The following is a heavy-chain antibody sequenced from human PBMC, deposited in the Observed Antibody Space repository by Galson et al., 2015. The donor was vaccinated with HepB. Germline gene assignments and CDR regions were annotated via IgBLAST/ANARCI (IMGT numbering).Heavy chain of an antibody. Sequence: LSLTCTVSGGSISSSSYYWGWIRQPPGKGLEWIGSIYYSGSTYYNPSLKSRVTISVDTSKNQFSLKLSSVTAADTAVYYCARDIVDIVVVPAAILSVRWFDPWGQGTLVTVSS. D-gene: IGHD2-2*01. CDR2: IYYSGST. V-gene: IGHV4-39*07. J-gene: IGHJ5*02. CDR1: GGSISSSSYY. CDR3: ARDIVDIVVVPAAILSVRWFDP.